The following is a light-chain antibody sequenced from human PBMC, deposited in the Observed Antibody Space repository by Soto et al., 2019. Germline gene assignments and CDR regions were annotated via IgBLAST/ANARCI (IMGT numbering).Light chain of an antibody. CDR1: SSDVGGYNY. V-gene: IGLV2-14*03. Sequence: QSALTQPASVSGSPGQSITISCTGTSSDVGGYNYVSWYQQHPGKAPKLMIYDVTNRPSGGSNRFSGSKSGNTASLTISGLQAEDEADYYCSSFATSTIPYVFGTGTKLTVL. CDR3: SSFATSTIPYV. CDR2: DVT. J-gene: IGLJ1*01.